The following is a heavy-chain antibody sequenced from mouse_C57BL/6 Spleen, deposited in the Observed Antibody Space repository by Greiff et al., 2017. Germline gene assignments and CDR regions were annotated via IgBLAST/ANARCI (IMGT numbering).Heavy chain of an antibody. J-gene: IGHJ2*01. D-gene: IGHD1-1*01. V-gene: IGHV1-59*01. Sequence: QVQLQQPGAELVRPGTSVKLSCKASGYTFTSYWMHWVKQRPGQGLEWIGVIDPSDSYTTYNQKFKGKATLTVDTSSSTAYMQLSSLTSEDSAVYYCARTTVVAEGFDYWGQGTTLTVSS. CDR1: GYTFTSYW. CDR3: ARTTVVAEGFDY. CDR2: IDPSDSYT.